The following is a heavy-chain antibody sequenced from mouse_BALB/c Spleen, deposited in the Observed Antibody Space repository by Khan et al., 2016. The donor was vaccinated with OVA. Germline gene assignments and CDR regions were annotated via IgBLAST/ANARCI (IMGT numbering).Heavy chain of an antibody. CDR1: GFTFSNYA. CDR2: ISSGGTT. D-gene: IGHD2-13*01. J-gene: IGHJ3*01. CDR3: ASDYWFTY. Sequence: EVELVESGGDLVKPGGSLKLSCAASGFTFSNYAMSWVRQTPEKRLEWVASISSGGTTYFPDSVKGRVTISRDKGRNILYLQMSSLRSEDTAMYXCASDYWFTYWGQGTLVTVSA. V-gene: IGHV5-6-5*01.